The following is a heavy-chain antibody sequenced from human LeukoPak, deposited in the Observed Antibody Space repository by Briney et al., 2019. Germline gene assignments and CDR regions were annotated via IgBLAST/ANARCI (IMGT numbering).Heavy chain of an antibody. CDR1: GFAFSNYG. J-gene: IGHJ4*02. D-gene: IGHD3-22*01. V-gene: IGHV3-23*01. CDR3: AKVLGNSSGYYRYYFDY. CDR2: ISGSGGST. Sequence: PGRSLRLSCAASGFAFSNYGMHWVRQAPGKGLEWVSAISGSGGSTYYADSVKGRFTISRDNSKNTLYLQMNSLRAEDTAVYYCAKVLGNSSGYYRYYFDYWGQGTLVTVSS.